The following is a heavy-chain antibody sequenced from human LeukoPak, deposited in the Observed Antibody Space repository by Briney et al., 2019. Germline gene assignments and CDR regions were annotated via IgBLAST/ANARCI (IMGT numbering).Heavy chain of an antibody. V-gene: IGHV1-2*02. CDR2: INPHSGGT. D-gene: IGHD3-9*01. J-gene: IGHJ4*02. CDR1: EYIFTDYY. Sequence: ASMRVSRKASEYIFTDYYIHWVRQAPGQGLEWMGWINPHSGGTNYAQNFQYRVTMTGDTSISTAYMELSRLISDDTAIYYCARGGDNYDILTQWGQGTLVTVSS. CDR3: ARGGDNYDILTQ.